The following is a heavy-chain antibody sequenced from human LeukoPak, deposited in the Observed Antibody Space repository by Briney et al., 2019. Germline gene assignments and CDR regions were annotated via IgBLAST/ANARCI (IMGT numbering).Heavy chain of an antibody. V-gene: IGHV3-30-3*01. Sequence: GRSLRLSCAASGFTLSSYAMHWVRQAPGKGLEWVAVISYDGSNKYYADSVKGRFTISRDNSKNTLYLRMNSLRAEDTAVYYCARGSEGPIDYWGQGTLVTVSS. J-gene: IGHJ4*02. CDR1: GFTLSSYA. D-gene: IGHD2-15*01. CDR3: ARGSEGPIDY. CDR2: ISYDGSNK.